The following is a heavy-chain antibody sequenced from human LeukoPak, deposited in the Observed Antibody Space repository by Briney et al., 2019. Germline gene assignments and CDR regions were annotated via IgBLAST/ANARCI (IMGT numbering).Heavy chain of an antibody. CDR2: ISFDGSNK. J-gene: IGHJ2*01. V-gene: IGHV3-30*18. CDR1: GFTFSSYG. Sequence: GGPLRLSCAASGFTFSSYGVHWVRQAPGKGLEWVTVISFDGSNKYYADSVKGRFTISRDNSKNTLYLQMNSLRAEDTAVYYCAKDGEIAAGYFDLWGRGTLVTVSS. CDR3: AKDGEIAAGYFDL. D-gene: IGHD6-13*01.